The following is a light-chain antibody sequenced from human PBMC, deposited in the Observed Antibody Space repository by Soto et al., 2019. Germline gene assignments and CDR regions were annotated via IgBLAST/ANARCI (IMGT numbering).Light chain of an antibody. CDR2: ASS. Sequence: DIQMTQSPSSVSASVGDRVTITCRASQDILSWLAWYQQKPGEAPRLLIYASSNLQSGVPSRFSGSGSGTYFTLTISSLQPEYFATYYCQHANSFPITFGPGTRLYSK. CDR1: QDILSW. V-gene: IGKV1-12*01. J-gene: IGKJ3*01. CDR3: QHANSFPIT.